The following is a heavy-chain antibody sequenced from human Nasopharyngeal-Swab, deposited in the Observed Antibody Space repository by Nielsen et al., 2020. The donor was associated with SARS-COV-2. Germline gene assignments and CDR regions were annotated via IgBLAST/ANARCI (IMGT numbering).Heavy chain of an antibody. D-gene: IGHD3-10*01. CDR2: ITSRGTYI. V-gene: IGHV3-21*01. J-gene: IGHJ4*02. Sequence: GESLKISCAASGFPFSTYSMNWVRQAPGKGLEWVSSITSRGTYIYYADSAKDRFTISRDNAKQSVDLQMNDLRDEDTALYFCAGRSATSGTFDYWGQGTLVTVSS. CDR3: AGRSATSGTFDY. CDR1: GFPFSTYS.